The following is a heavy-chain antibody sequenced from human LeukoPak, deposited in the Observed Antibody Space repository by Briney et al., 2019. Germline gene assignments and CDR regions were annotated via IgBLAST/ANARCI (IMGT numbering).Heavy chain of an antibody. J-gene: IGHJ4*02. Sequence: GGSLRLSCAASGFTFSSYAMSWVRQAPGKGLEWVSAISGSGGSTYYADSVKGRFTISRDNSKNTLYLQMNSLRAEDTAVYYCAKSGYSGSCPYYFDYWGQGTLVTVSS. CDR1: GFTFSSYA. D-gene: IGHD1-26*01. CDR2: ISGSGGST. V-gene: IGHV3-23*01. CDR3: AKSGYSGSCPYYFDY.